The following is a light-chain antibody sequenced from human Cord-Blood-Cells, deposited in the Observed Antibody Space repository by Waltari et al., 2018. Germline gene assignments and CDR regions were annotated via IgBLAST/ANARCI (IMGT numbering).Light chain of an antibody. CDR1: QSVLYSSNNKNY. CDR3: QQYYSTLFT. CDR2: WAS. Sequence: DIVMTQSPDSLAVSLGERATINCKSSQSVLYSSNNKNYLAWYQQKPGQPPKLLVYWASTRKSGVPDRFSGSESGTDFTLTISSLRAEDVAVYYCQQYYSTLFTFGPGTKVDIK. V-gene: IGKV4-1*01. J-gene: IGKJ3*01.